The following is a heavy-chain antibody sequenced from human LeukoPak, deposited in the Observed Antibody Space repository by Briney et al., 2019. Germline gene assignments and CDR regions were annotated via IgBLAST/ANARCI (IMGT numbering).Heavy chain of an antibody. CDR2: ISSGSSTI. CDR3: TTAGPYSSGWYDDYYYYGMDV. V-gene: IGHV3-48*04. D-gene: IGHD6-19*01. Sequence: GGSLRLSCAASGFTFSTYSMNWVRQAPGKGLEWVSYISSGSSTIYYADSVKGRFTISRDNAKNSLYLQMNSLRAEDTAVYYCTTAGPYSSGWYDDYYYYGMDVWGQGTTVTVSS. J-gene: IGHJ6*02. CDR1: GFTFSTYS.